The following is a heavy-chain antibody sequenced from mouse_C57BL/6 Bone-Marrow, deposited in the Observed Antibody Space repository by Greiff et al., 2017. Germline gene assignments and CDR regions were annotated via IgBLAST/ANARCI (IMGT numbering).Heavy chain of an antibody. V-gene: IGHV5-4*01. CDR3: ARWLLGAMDY. CDR2: ICDGGSYT. D-gene: IGHD2-3*01. CDR1: GFTFSSYA. J-gene: IGHJ4*01. Sequence: EVHLVESGGGLVKPGGSLKLSCAASGFTFSSYAMSWVRQTPEKRLEWVATICDGGSYTYYPDNVKGRFTISRDKAKNKLYLQMSHLKSEDTAMYDCARWLLGAMDYWGQGTSVTVSS.